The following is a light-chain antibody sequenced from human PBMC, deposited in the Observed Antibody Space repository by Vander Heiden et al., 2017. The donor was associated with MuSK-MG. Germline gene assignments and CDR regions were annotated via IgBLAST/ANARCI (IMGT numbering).Light chain of an antibody. V-gene: IGKV1-5*03. CDR2: KAS. CDR3: QQDNSYSWT. J-gene: IGKJ1*01. Sequence: DIQMTQSPSTLSASVGDRVTITCRASQSISSWLAWYQQKPGKAPKLLIYKASSFESGVPSRFTATGSGTEFTLTISSLQPDDIATYYCQQDNSYSWTFGQGTKVXIK. CDR1: QSISSW.